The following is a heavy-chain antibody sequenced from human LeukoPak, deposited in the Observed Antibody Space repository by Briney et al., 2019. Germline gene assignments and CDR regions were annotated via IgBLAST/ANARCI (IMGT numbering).Heavy chain of an antibody. V-gene: IGHV4-31*03. D-gene: IGHD3-22*01. CDR3: ARIDDTSGYTYYFDY. J-gene: IGHJ4*02. CDR1: GGSISSGDYY. CDR2: IHHSGSA. Sequence: SETLSLTCTVSGGSISSGDYYWSWIRQHPGKGLELIGYIHHSGSAYYNPPLKSRVIISVDTSKNQFSLILNSVTAADTAVYYCARIDDTSGYTYYFDYWGQGTLVTVSS.